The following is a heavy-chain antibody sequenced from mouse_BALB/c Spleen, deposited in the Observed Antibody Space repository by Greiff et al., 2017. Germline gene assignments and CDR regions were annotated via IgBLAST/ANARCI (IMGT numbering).Heavy chain of an antibody. D-gene: IGHD1-1*01. Sequence: EVMLVESGGGLVQPGGSRKLSCAASGFTFSSYTMSWVRQTPEKRLEWVAYISNGGGSTYYPDTVKGRFTISRDNAKNTLYLQMSSLKSEDTAMYYCARHSYYYGSSPYFDYWGQGTTLTVSS. CDR2: ISNGGGST. CDR3: ARHSYYYGSSPYFDY. V-gene: IGHV5-12-2*01. J-gene: IGHJ2*01. CDR1: GFTFSSYT.